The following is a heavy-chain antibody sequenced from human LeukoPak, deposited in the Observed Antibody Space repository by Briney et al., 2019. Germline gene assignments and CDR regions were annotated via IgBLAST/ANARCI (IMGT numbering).Heavy chain of an antibody. J-gene: IGHJ6*03. Sequence: SETLSLTCTVSGGSISSYYWSWIRQPPGKGLEWIGYIYYSGSTNYNPSLKSRVTISVDTSKNQFSLKLSSVTAADTAVYCCARGSLYYYYYMDVWGKGTTVTVSS. CDR3: ARGSLYYYYYMDV. CDR2: IYYSGST. CDR1: GGSISSYY. V-gene: IGHV4-59*01.